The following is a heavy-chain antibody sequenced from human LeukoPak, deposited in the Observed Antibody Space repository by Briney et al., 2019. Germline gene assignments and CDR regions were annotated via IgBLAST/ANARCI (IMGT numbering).Heavy chain of an antibody. CDR3: AKEAHILTGYYSHFDY. J-gene: IGHJ4*02. CDR2: MSWDGGST. D-gene: IGHD3-9*01. Sequence: GGSLRLSCAASGFTFDEYTMHWVRQAPGKGREWVSLMSWDGGSTYYAESVKGRFTISRDNRKNSLYLQLNSLRTEDTALYYCAKEAHILTGYYSHFDYWGQGTLVTVSS. CDR1: GFTFDEYT. V-gene: IGHV3-43*01.